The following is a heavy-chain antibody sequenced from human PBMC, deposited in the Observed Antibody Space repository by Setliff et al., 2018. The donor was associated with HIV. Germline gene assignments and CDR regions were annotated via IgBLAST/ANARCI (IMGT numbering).Heavy chain of an antibody. V-gene: IGHV4-4*07. CDR2: FYTSGST. D-gene: IGHD3-22*01. CDR3: ARDRLTYYFDY. J-gene: IGHJ4*02. Sequence: PSETLSLTCTVSGGSINTYYWSWIRQPAGKGLEWIGRFYTSGSTNYNPSLKSPVTMSVDTSKNQFSLKLSSVTAADTAVYYCARDRLTYYFDYWGQGILVTVSS. CDR1: GGSINTYY.